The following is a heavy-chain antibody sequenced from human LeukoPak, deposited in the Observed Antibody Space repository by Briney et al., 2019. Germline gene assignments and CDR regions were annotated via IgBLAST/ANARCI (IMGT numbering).Heavy chain of an antibody. D-gene: IGHD2-2*01. J-gene: IGHJ6*03. CDR1: RGSISSYY. CDR3: ARDSVNIVVVPAAIVAPYYYYMDV. Sequence: SETLSLTCTLSRGSISSYYWSWIRQPAGKGLAWIGRIYTSGSTNYNPSLTSRVTLSLDKSKNQFSLKLSSVTAADTAVYYCARDSVNIVVVPAAIVAPYYYYMDVWGKGTTVTVSS. V-gene: IGHV4-4*07. CDR2: IYTSGST.